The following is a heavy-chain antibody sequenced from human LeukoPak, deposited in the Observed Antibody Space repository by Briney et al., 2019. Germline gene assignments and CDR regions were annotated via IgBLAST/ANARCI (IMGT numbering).Heavy chain of an antibody. V-gene: IGHV1-46*01. CDR1: GYTFTSYY. CDR3: ARDFRDSSGYYSPDY. D-gene: IGHD3-22*01. J-gene: IGHJ4*02. Sequence: ASVKVSCKASGYTFTSYYMHWVRQAPGQGLEWMGIINPSGGSTSYAQRFQGRVTMTRDTSTSTVYMELSSLRSEDTAVYYCARDFRDSSGYYSPDYWGQGTLVTVSS. CDR2: INPSGGST.